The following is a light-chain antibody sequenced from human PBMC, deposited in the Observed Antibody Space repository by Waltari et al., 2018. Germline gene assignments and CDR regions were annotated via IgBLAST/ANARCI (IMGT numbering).Light chain of an antibody. CDR3: QAWDSSTAYVV. V-gene: IGLV3-1*01. J-gene: IGLJ2*01. CDR1: KLGYKY. CDR2: QDS. Sequence: ELTQPPSVSVSPGQTASITCSGDKLGYKYACWYQQKPGQSPVLVIYQDSKRPSGIPERFSGSNSGNTATLTISGTQAMDEADYYCQAWDSSTAYVVFGGGTKLTVL.